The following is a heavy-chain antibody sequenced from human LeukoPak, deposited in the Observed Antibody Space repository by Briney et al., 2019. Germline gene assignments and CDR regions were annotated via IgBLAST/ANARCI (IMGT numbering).Heavy chain of an antibody. CDR1: GFTYSSYG. CDR3: TTDSGSRNFDY. CDR2: IKSKTDGGTT. J-gene: IGHJ4*02. Sequence: GRSLRLSCAASGFTYSSYGMHWVRQAPGKGLEWVGRIKSKTDGGTTDYAAPVKGRFTISRDDSKNTLYLQMNSLKTEDTAVYHCTTDSGSRNFDYWGQGTLVTVSS. V-gene: IGHV3-15*01. D-gene: IGHD2-15*01.